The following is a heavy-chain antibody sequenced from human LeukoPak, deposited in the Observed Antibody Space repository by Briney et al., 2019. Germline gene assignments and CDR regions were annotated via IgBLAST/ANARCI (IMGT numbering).Heavy chain of an antibody. D-gene: IGHD6-13*01. CDR2: INPSGGST. CDR3: ARATAAGLYYYYYMDV. J-gene: IGHJ6*03. V-gene: IGHV1-46*01. CDR1: GYTFTSCY. Sequence: ASVKVSCKASGYTFTSCYMHWVRQAPGQGLEWMGIINPSGGSTSYAQKFQGRVTMTRDTSTSTVYMELSSLRSEDTAVYYCARATAAGLYYYYYMDVWGKGTTVTVSS.